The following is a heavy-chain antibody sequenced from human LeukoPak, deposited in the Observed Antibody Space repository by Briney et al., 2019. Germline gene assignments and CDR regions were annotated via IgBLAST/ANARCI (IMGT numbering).Heavy chain of an antibody. J-gene: IGHJ4*02. CDR3: ARVAGIAVAGTADY. D-gene: IGHD6-19*01. V-gene: IGHV1-18*01. CDR2: ISAYNGNT. CDR1: GYTFTSYG. Sequence: ASVKVSSKASGYTFTSYGISWVRQAPGQGLEWIGWISAYNGNTNYAQKLQGRVTMTTDTSTSTAYMELRSLRSDDTAVYYCARVAGIAVAGTADYWGQGTLVTVSS.